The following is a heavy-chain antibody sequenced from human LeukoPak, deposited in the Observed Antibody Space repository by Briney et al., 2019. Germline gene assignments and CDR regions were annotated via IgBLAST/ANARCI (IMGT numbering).Heavy chain of an antibody. J-gene: IGHJ4*02. D-gene: IGHD3-3*01. V-gene: IGHV4-59*01. CDR1: GGSISSYY. CDR3: RSSYCEGFWYF. Sequence: PSESMSLTCIVAGGSISSYYWSWIRHPPGKGLEWIGYIYYSGSTNYNTSLKSRVPISVNKSKNQFSLKLISVPTADQAVYSFRSSYCEGFWYFWYQGTLAIVSS. CDR2: IYYSGST.